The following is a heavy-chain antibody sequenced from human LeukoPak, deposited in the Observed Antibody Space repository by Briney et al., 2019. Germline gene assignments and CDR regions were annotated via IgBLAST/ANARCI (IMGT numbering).Heavy chain of an antibody. CDR2: ISYDGSNK. Sequence: GGSLRLSCAASGFTFSSYAMHWVRQAPGKGLEWVAVISYDGSNKYYADSVKGRFTISRDNSKNTLYLQMNSLRAEDTAVYYCARDNWNDVYAFDIWGQGTMVTVSS. CDR3: ARDNWNDVYAFDI. D-gene: IGHD1-20*01. J-gene: IGHJ3*02. V-gene: IGHV3-30-3*01. CDR1: GFTFSSYA.